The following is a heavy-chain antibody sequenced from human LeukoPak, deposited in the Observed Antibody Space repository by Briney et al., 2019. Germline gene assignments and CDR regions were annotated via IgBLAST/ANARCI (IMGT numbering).Heavy chain of an antibody. D-gene: IGHD1-26*01. CDR1: GFTFSNVW. V-gene: IGHV3-11*01. Sequence: GESLRLSCAASGFTFSNVWMSWIRLAPGKGLEWLSYISSSGSTIYYADSVKGRFTISRDNAKYSLYLQMNSLRAEDTAVYYCARPLQSGSYYYYYGMDVWGHGTTVTVSS. CDR3: ARPLQSGSYYYYYGMDV. J-gene: IGHJ6*02. CDR2: ISSSGSTI.